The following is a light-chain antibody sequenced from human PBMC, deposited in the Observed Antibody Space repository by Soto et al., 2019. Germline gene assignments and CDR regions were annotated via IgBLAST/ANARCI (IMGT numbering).Light chain of an antibody. CDR1: SSDVGSYNR. Sequence: QSALTQPPSVSGSPGQSVTISCTGTSSDVGSYNRVSWYQQPLGTAPKLMIYEVSNRPSGVPDRFSGSKSGNTASLTISGLQDEDEADYYCSSYTSSNNDVFGTGTKLTVL. CDR2: EVS. CDR3: SSYTSSNNDV. V-gene: IGLV2-18*02. J-gene: IGLJ1*01.